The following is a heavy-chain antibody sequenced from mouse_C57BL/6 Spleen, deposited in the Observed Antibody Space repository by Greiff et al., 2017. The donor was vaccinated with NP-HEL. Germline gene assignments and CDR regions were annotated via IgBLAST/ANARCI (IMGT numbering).Heavy chain of an antibody. CDR2: ISSGGSYT. Sequence: DVHLVESGGDLVKPGGSLKLSCAASGFTFSSYGMSWVRQTPDKRLEWVATISSGGSYTYYPDSVKGRFTISRDNAKNTLYLQMSSLKSEDTAMYYCARQREGDYWGQGTSVTVSS. CDR3: ARQREGDY. V-gene: IGHV5-6*01. J-gene: IGHJ4*01. CDR1: GFTFSSYG.